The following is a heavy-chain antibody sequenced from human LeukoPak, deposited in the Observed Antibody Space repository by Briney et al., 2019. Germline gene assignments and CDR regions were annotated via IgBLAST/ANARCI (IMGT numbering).Heavy chain of an antibody. CDR1: GFTFSSYT. V-gene: IGHV3-21*01. CDR3: ARDYGSYFDY. D-gene: IGHD3-10*01. CDR2: ISSSSSYI. Sequence: GGSPRLSCAASGFTFSSYTMNWVRQAPGKGLEWVSSISSSSSYIYYADSVKGRFTISRDNAKNSLYLQMNSLRAEDTAVYYCARDYGSYFDYWGQGTLVTVSS. J-gene: IGHJ4*02.